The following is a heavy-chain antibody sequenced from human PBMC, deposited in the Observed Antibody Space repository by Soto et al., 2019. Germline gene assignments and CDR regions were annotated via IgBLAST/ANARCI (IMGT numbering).Heavy chain of an antibody. CDR3: WNHHGLWWDFDF. V-gene: IGHV3-64D*06. D-gene: IGHD2-21*01. CDR2: ISSHGGIT. CDR1: GLTLSSYA. Sequence: GGSLRLSCSLSGLTLSSYAMPWVRQAPGKGLEYVSAISSHGGITYYADSVKARFTISRDNSKNTLYLQMSSLRAEDRALYYCWNHHGLWWDFDFWGQGTLVTVYS. J-gene: IGHJ4*02.